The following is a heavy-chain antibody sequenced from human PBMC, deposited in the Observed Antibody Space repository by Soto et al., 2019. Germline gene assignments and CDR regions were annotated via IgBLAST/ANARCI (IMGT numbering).Heavy chain of an antibody. CDR2: INHSGST. V-gene: IGHV4-34*01. CDR3: ARGRGIQL. Sequence: KPSETLSLTCAVYGGSFSGYYWSWIRQPPGKGLEWIGEINHSGSTNYNPSLKSRVTISVDTSKNQFSLKLSSVTAADTAVYYCARGRGIQLWGQGTLVTVSS. CDR1: GGSFSGYY. J-gene: IGHJ4*02. D-gene: IGHD5-18*01.